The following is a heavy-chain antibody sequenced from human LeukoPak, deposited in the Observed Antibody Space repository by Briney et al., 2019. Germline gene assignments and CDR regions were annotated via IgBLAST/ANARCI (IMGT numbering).Heavy chain of an antibody. Sequence: SLRLSCAASGFTFSSYAMSWVRQVPGKGLEWVSGINWNSDSIGYADSVKGRFTTSRDNAKNSLYLQMNSLRAEDTAVYYCARGSGSNDYWGQGTLVTVSS. V-gene: IGHV3-9*01. CDR3: ARGSGSNDY. D-gene: IGHD3-10*01. CDR2: INWNSDSI. J-gene: IGHJ4*02. CDR1: GFTFSSYA.